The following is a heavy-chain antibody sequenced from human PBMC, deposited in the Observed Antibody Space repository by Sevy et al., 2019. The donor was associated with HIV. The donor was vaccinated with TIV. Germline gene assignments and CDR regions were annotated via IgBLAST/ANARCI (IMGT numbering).Heavy chain of an antibody. CDR2: INSDGSST. CDR1: GFTFSNYW. D-gene: IGHD3-22*01. Sequence: GGSLRLSCAGSGFTFSNYWMHWVRQAPGKGLVWVSRINSDGSSTSHADSVTGRFTISRDNAKNTPYLQMNSLRAEDTAVYYCARGPYYRDTNTYFFMHYWGQGTLVTVSS. V-gene: IGHV3-74*01. CDR3: ARGPYYRDTNTYFFMHY. J-gene: IGHJ4*02.